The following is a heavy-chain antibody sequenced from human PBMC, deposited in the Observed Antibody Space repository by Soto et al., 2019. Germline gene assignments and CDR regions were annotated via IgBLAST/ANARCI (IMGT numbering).Heavy chain of an antibody. D-gene: IGHD6-13*01. V-gene: IGHV2-5*01. CDR2: IYWKDQT. J-gene: IGHJ4*02. CDR1: GFSLTTTDVG. CDR3: ARSPQGGSWDSFDF. Sequence: QITLKESGPTLVKPTQTLTLTCTFSGFSLTTTDVGVAWFRQPPGKALEWLALIYWKDQTRYRPSLKSRLTIIKDTSKSQVVLTITNMHPDDTAPYYCARSPQGGSWDSFDFWVQGTLVTVFS.